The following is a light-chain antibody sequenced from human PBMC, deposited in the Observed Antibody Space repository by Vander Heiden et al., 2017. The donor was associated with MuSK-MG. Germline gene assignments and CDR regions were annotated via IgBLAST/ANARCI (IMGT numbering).Light chain of an antibody. CDR3: HQRSRWAT. CDR2: DAS. Sequence: VVLTQSPATLSLSPGERATLSCRASQSIKNSLAWYQQKPGQAPRLLIYDASNRATGIPARFSGSGSGTDFTLTISSLEPEDFAIYYCHQRSRWATLGQGTKLEIK. J-gene: IGKJ2*01. V-gene: IGKV3-11*01. CDR1: QSIKNS.